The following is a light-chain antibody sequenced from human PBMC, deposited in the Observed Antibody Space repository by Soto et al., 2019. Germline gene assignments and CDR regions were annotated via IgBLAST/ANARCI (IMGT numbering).Light chain of an antibody. J-gene: IGKJ4*01. CDR1: QSISNY. Sequence: DMEMTQSPSSLSASVGDRVTITCRASQSISNYLNWYQHKPGKVPKLLIYAASSLQSGVPTRFSGSGSGTHFTLTINSLQPEDSATYYCQQSYGTPLTFGGGTKMEIK. V-gene: IGKV1-39*01. CDR2: AAS. CDR3: QQSYGTPLT.